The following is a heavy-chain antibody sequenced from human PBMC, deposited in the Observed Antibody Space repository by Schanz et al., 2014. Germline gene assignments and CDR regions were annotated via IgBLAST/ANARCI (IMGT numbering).Heavy chain of an antibody. CDR1: GFTFGDYA. D-gene: IGHD2-2*01. CDR2: VPFDGSQK. Sequence: VQLLESGGGLVQPGGSLRLSCAASGFTFGDYAMTWVRQAPGKGLEWVAFVPFDGSQKFYADSVKGRFTISRDNSKNTVYLQMNSLRPGDTAVYYCARESSNDIVLVPGAVFDHWGQGILVTVSS. V-gene: IGHV3-30*04. CDR3: ARESSNDIVLVPGAVFDH. J-gene: IGHJ4*02.